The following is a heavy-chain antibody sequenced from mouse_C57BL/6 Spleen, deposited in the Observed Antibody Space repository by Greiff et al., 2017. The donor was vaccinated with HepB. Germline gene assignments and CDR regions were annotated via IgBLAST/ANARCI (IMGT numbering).Heavy chain of an antibody. D-gene: IGHD2-5*01. CDR1: GYTFTSYW. Sequence: VQLQQSGAELAKPGASVKLSCKASGYTFTSYWMHWVKQRPGQGLEWIGYINPSSGYTKYNQKFKDKATLTADKSSRTAYIQLSSLTYEDSAVYYCASEAYYSNYGDYWGQGTTLTVSS. V-gene: IGHV1-7*01. CDR3: ASEAYYSNYGDY. J-gene: IGHJ2*01. CDR2: INPSSGYT.